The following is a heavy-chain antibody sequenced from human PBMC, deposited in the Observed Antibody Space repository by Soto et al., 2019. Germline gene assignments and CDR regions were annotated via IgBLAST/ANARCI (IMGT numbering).Heavy chain of an antibody. J-gene: IGHJ1*01. CDR3: ARGLYRRVTYYASDN. Sequence: QVPLVQSGPEVKKPGASVKVSCKTSGYTPTNYDIGWVRQAPGQGLEYMGWISAYNGNTNYARKLQDRVTLTTDTSTRTAYMELRSLQSDDTAIYYCARGLYRRVTYYASDNWGQGTLVTVSS. V-gene: IGHV1-18*01. CDR1: GYTPTNYD. D-gene: IGHD3-16*01. CDR2: ISAYNGNT.